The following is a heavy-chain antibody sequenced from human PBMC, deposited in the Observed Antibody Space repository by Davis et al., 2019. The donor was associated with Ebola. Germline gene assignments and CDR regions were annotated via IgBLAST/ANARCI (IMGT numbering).Heavy chain of an antibody. Sequence: ASVQVSRKASGYTFTGYSIHWVRQAPGQGLEWMGMIYPSGGRPSYAPKFQGRVTMVSDTSTSTVYMDLSSLRSEDTAMYYWARGGVVPWFGDLAYWGQGTLVAVSS. CDR3: ARGGVVPWFGDLAY. CDR2: IYPSGGRP. V-gene: IGHV1-46*03. D-gene: IGHD3-10*01. J-gene: IGHJ4*02. CDR1: GYTFTGYS.